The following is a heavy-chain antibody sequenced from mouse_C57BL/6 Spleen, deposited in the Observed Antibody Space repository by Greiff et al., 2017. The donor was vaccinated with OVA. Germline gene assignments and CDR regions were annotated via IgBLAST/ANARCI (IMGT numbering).Heavy chain of an antibody. CDR3: ARGLRGFGG. J-gene: IGHJ1*03. Sequence: QVQLQQPGAELVRPGSSVKLSCKASGYTFTSYWMHWVKQRPGQGLEWIGNIDPSDSDTHYNQKFKDKATLTADKSSSTAYMQLSSLTSEYSAGNYCARGLRGFGGWGTGVTVTVAS. D-gene: IGHD3-1*01. V-gene: IGHV1-52*01. CDR2: IDPSDSDT. CDR1: GYTFTSYW.